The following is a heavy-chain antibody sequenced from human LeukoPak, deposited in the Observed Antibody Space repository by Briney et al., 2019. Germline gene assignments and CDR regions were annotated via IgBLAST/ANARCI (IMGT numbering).Heavy chain of an antibody. CDR2: VYSSGNT. CDR1: GGSINGFF. D-gene: IGHD3-22*01. CDR3: ARDCAGGYYDSSGYYYYYYYMDV. Sequence: PAETLSLTCTVSGGSINGFFWNWIRLSPGKGLEWIGYVYSSGNTYYNPSLKSRVTISVDTSKNQFSLKLSSVTAADTAVYYCARDCAGGYYDSSGYYYYYYYMDVWGKGTTVTVSS. J-gene: IGHJ6*03. V-gene: IGHV4-59*01.